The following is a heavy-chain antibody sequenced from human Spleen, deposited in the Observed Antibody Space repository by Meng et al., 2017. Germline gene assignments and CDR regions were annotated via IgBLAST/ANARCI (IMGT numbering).Heavy chain of an antibody. V-gene: IGHV3-15*01. Sequence: EVHLVGSGGDLVKPGGSFRVCGAASGFYFSNAWMSWVRQAPGKGLEWVGRIKSNTDGGTAEYAAPVTGRFTISRDDSKSTLYLQMSGLRIDDTGVYYCTWDDKAVSDYWGQGTLVTVSS. CDR3: TWDDKAVSDY. D-gene: IGHD1-26*01. CDR1: GFYFSNAW. J-gene: IGHJ4*02. CDR2: IKSNTDGGTA.